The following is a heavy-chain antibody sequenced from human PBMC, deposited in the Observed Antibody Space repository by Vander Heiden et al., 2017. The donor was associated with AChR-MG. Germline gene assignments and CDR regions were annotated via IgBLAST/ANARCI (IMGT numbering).Heavy chain of an antibody. CDR1: GFTFSSYG. J-gene: IGHJ4*02. D-gene: IGHD3-10*01. Sequence: QVQLVESGGGVVQPGRSLRLSCAASGFTFSSYGMHWVRQAPGKGLEWVAVISYDGSNKYYADSVKGRFTISRDNSKNTLYLQMNSIRAEDTAVYYCAKDLGYDGSGSYPYWGQGTLVTVSS. CDR2: ISYDGSNK. V-gene: IGHV3-30*18. CDR3: AKDLGYDGSGSYPY.